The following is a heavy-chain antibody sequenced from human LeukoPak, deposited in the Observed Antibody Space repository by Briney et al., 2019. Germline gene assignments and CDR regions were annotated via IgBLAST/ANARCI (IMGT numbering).Heavy chain of an antibody. D-gene: IGHD3-22*01. CDR2: IYTSGST. CDR1: GGSISSRSSY. V-gene: IGHV4-61*02. CDR3: ARGDSGYYSDAFDL. Sequence: SQTLSLTCIVSGGSISSRSSYWSWIRQPADKGLEWIGRIYTSGSTNYNPSLKSRVTISLDTSKNHFSLKLNSVTAADTAVYYCARGDSGYYSDAFDLWGQGTMVTVSS. J-gene: IGHJ3*01.